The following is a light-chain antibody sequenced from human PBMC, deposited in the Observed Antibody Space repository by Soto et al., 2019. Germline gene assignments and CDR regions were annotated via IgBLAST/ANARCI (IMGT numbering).Light chain of an antibody. J-gene: IGLJ2*01. V-gene: IGLV1-51*02. CDR3: GTWDSSLSAWV. Sequence: QSVLTQPPSVTAAPGQKVTISCSGSSSNIGKNYVSWYQQLPGTAPKLLIYENNKRPSGIPDRFSGSKSGTSATLGITGLQTGDEADYYCGTWDSSLSAWVFGGGTKVTVL. CDR1: SSNIGKNY. CDR2: ENN.